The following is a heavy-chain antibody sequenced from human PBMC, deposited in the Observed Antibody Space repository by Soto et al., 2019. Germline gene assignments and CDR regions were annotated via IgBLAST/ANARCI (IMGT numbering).Heavy chain of an antibody. V-gene: IGHV3-21*01. D-gene: IGHD3-16*01. CDR2: ISAGSLFI. Sequence: EVQLVESGGGLVKPGESLRLSCAGSGFTFSAYNINWVRQAPGKGLEWVSSISAGSLFIYQPDSMKGRFTISRDDARNSVYLQMNSLTAEDTAVYYCARSPGVGVRGAYWGQGTLVPVSS. CDR3: ARSPGVGVRGAY. CDR1: GFTFSAYN. J-gene: IGHJ4*02.